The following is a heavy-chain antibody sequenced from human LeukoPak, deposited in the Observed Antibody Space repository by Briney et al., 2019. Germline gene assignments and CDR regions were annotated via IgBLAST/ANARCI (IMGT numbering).Heavy chain of an antibody. D-gene: IGHD4-17*01. CDR3: ARVRDYGDPLYYFDY. CDR2: IYYSGST. Sequence: SETLSLTCTVSGGSISSYYWSWIRRPPGRGLEWIAYIYYSGSTNYNPSLKSRVTISVDTSKNQLSLKLSSVTAADTAVYYCARVRDYGDPLYYFDYWGQGALVTVSS. CDR1: GGSISSYY. V-gene: IGHV4-59*01. J-gene: IGHJ4*02.